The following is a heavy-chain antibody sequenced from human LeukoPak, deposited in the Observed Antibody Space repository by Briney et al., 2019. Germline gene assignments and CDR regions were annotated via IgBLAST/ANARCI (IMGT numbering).Heavy chain of an antibody. CDR2: ISYDGRSK. D-gene: IGHD1-7*01. J-gene: IGHJ6*03. CDR3: AREEQELVRDYYYYMDV. Sequence: GRSLRLSCVGSGFIFSNFAIHWVRQAPGMGLEGVALISYDGRSKYYADCMKGRFIISRDNSKNTLFLQMSGVRVEDTAVYYCAREEQELVRDYYYYMDVWGKGTTVTVSS. V-gene: IGHV3-30*15. CDR1: GFIFSNFA.